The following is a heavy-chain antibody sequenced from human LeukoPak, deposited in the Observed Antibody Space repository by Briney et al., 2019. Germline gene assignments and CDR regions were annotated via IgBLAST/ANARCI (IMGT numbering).Heavy chain of an antibody. V-gene: IGHV3-23*01. D-gene: IGHD3-22*01. CDR2: ISTSGGTT. J-gene: IGHJ4*02. Sequence: GGSLRLSCAASGFTFGSYAMSWVRQAPGKGLEWVSGISTSGGTTSYAESVKGRFTVSRDNPRNTLYMEMSSLRDEDTALYYCAVMHRYYDGSGYWVQWGQGTVVTVSS. CDR1: GFTFGSYA. CDR3: AVMHRYYDGSGYWVQ.